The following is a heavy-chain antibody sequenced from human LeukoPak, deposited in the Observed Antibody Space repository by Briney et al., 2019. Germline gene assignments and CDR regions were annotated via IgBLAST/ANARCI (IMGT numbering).Heavy chain of an antibody. CDR3: AKDGSYGFFDY. V-gene: IGHV3-23*01. J-gene: IGHJ4*02. CDR2: ISGTGSNT. Sequence: GSLRLSCAASGFTFSSYAMSWVRQAPGRGLEWVSTISGTGSNTYYADSVKGRFTISRDNSKNTLYLQMNSLRAEDTAIFYCAKDGSYGFFDYWGQGTLVTVSS. CDR1: GFTFSSYA. D-gene: IGHD5-18*01.